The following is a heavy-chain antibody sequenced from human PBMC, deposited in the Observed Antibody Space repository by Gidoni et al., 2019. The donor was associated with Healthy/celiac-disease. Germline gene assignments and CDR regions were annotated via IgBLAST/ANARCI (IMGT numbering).Heavy chain of an antibody. Sequence: QVQLQQWGAGLLKPSETLSLTCAVYGGSFSGYYWIWIRQPPGKGLEWIGEINHSGSTNYNPSLKSRVTISVDTSKNQFSLKLSSVTAADTAVYYCARTARFYYYYGMDVWGQGTTVTVSS. J-gene: IGHJ6*02. CDR2: INHSGST. CDR3: ARTARFYYYYGMDV. D-gene: IGHD3-16*01. CDR1: GGSFSGYY. V-gene: IGHV4-34*01.